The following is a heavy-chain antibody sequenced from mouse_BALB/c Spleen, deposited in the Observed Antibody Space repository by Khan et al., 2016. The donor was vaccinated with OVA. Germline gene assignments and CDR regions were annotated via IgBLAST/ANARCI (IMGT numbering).Heavy chain of an antibody. J-gene: IGHJ2*01. V-gene: IGHV3-2*02. CDR1: GYSITSGYG. CDR3: ARTARIKY. D-gene: IGHD1-2*01. Sequence: EVQLQESGPGLVKPSQSLSLTCTVTGYSITSGYGWNWIRQFPGNKVEWMGYISYSGSTNYNPSFKSRISITREKSKNQFFLQLNSVTTEDTATYYCARTARIKYWGQGTTLTVSS. CDR2: ISYSGST.